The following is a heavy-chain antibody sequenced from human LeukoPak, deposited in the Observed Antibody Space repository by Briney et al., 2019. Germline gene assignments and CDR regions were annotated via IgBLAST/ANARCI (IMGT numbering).Heavy chain of an antibody. D-gene: IGHD4-11*01. J-gene: IGHJ4*02. CDR1: GLTFSSYA. V-gene: IGHV3-23*01. Sequence: GGSLRLSCAASGLTFSSYAMSWVRQAPGKGLEWVSGISASGGSTYYADSVKGRFTISRDNSKNTLYLQMNSLRAEDTAVYYCAKMGTVTRTGYFDYWGQGTLVIVYS. CDR3: AKMGTVTRTGYFDY. CDR2: ISASGGST.